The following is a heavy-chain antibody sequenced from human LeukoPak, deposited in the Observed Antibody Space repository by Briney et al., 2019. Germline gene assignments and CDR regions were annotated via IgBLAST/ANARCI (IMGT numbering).Heavy chain of an antibody. CDR1: GGSISSSSYY. CDR3: ARYIWGSYPTFEDY. CDR2: IYYSGST. Sequence: SETLSLTCTVSGGSISSSSYYWGWIRQPPGKGLEWIGYIYYSGSTNYNPSLKSRVTISVDTSKNQFSLKLNSVTAADTAVYYCARYIWGSYPTFEDYWGQGSLVTVSS. V-gene: IGHV4-61*05. D-gene: IGHD3-16*02. J-gene: IGHJ4*02.